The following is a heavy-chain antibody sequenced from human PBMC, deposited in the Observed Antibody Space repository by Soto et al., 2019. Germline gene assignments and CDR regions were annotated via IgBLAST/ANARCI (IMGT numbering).Heavy chain of an antibody. Sequence: GASLRLSCADSGFSFRRYSFNWVRQAPGQVVGRVSSISNGSSYTYYADSVKGRFTISRDTAKDSLFLQMNSLRAEDSAVYYCARDLSVVLESDNYDYHGMYVWGQGTTVTDSS. CDR3: ARDLSVVLESDNYDYHGMYV. V-gene: IGHV3-21*01. J-gene: IGHJ6*02. CDR2: ISNGSSYT. D-gene: IGHD2-15*01. CDR1: GFSFRRYS.